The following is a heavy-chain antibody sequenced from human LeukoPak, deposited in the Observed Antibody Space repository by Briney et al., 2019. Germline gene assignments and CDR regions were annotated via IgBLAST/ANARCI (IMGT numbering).Heavy chain of an antibody. CDR2: ISAYSSNT. J-gene: IGHJ1*01. Sequence: ASLKVSCKASGYTFSSYGISWVRQAPGQGLEWLGWISAYSSNTEYAHNLQGRVTMTTDTSTSKAYMELRSLRSDDTAMYYCARDSNYYDSSGYYLWGQGTLVTVSS. V-gene: IGHV1-18*01. CDR3: ARDSNYYDSSGYYL. D-gene: IGHD3-22*01. CDR1: GYTFSSYG.